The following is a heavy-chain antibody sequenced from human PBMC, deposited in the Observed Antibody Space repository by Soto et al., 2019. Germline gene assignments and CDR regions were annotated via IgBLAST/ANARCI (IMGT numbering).Heavy chain of an antibody. Sequence: QVRLVESGGGVVQPGRSLRLSCTASGFSFSSYAMYWFRQPPGKGLEWVAVISHDGINKHYADSVKGRVTVSRDNSNHSLDLQLNSLRGEDTAMYYCARHMYSSDYFVKWFEPWGQGTLLTVSS. CDR3: ARHMYSSDYFVKWFEP. V-gene: IGHV3-30-3*01. D-gene: IGHD6-19*01. J-gene: IGHJ5*02. CDR2: ISHDGINK. CDR1: GFSFSSYA.